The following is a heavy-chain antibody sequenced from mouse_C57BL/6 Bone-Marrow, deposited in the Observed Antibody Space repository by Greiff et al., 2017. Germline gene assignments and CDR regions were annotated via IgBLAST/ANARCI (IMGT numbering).Heavy chain of an antibody. Sequence: EVKVEESGGGLVKPGGSLKLSCAASGFTFSSYAMSWVRQTPEKRLEWVATISDGGSYTYYPDNVKGRFTISRDNAKNNLYLQMSHLKSEDTAMYYCAREIYYYGSSSDAYWGQGTLVTVSA. J-gene: IGHJ3*01. CDR3: AREIYYYGSSSDAY. V-gene: IGHV5-4*01. CDR1: GFTFSSYA. CDR2: ISDGGSYT. D-gene: IGHD1-1*01.